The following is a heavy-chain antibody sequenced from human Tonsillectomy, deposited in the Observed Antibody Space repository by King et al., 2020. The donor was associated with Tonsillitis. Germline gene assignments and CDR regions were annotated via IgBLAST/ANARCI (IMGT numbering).Heavy chain of an antibody. D-gene: IGHD3-9*01. CDR1: GFTFSSYS. CDR2: ISSSSSYI. V-gene: IGHV3-21*01. J-gene: IGHJ4*02. Sequence: VQLVESGGGLVKPGGPLRLSCAASGFTFSSYSMNWVRQAPGKGLEWVSSISSSSSYIYYADSVKGRFTISRDNAKNSLYLQMNSLRAEATAVYYCARDSVAYDILTGYSTVDYWGQGTLVTVSS. CDR3: ARDSVAYDILTGYSTVDY.